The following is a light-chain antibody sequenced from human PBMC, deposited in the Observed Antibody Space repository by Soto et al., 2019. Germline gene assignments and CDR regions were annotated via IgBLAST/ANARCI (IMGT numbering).Light chain of an antibody. J-gene: IGKJ3*01. Sequence: DIQMTQSPSSLSAFVGDRVTITCRASQGISNYLAWYQQKPGKVPNVLIYGASTLRSGVPSRFSGTGSGTDVTLTISSLQPEDVAIYYCQKYDSAPFTFGPGTTVELK. CDR2: GAS. V-gene: IGKV1-27*01. CDR3: QKYDSAPFT. CDR1: QGISNY.